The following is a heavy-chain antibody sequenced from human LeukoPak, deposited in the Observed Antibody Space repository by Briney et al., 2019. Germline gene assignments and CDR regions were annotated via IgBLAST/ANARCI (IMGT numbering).Heavy chain of an antibody. D-gene: IGHD6-6*01. V-gene: IGHV3-48*04. CDR3: TRDPRHFDS. J-gene: IGHJ5*01. Sequence: GGSLRLSCAASGFTFSSYWMNWVRQAPGKGLEWVSYISSSGSTIYYSDSVKGRFTISRDNAKNSLYLQMSSLRVEDTAVYYCTRDPRHFDSCGQGTLVTVSS. CDR2: ISSSGSTI. CDR1: GFTFSSYW.